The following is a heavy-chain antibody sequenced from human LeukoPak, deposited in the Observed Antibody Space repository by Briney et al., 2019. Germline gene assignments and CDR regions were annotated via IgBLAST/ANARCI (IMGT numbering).Heavy chain of an antibody. J-gene: IGHJ3*02. CDR1: GGTFSSYA. CDR3: ARGRVGATRGRENGLDAFDI. CDR2: IIPIFGTA. D-gene: IGHD1-26*01. Sequence: SVKVSCKASGGTFSSYAISWVRQAPGQGLEWMGGIIPIFGTANYAQKFQGRVTITTDESTSTAYMELSSLRSEDTAVYYCARGRVGATRGRENGLDAFDIWGQGTMVTVSS. V-gene: IGHV1-69*05.